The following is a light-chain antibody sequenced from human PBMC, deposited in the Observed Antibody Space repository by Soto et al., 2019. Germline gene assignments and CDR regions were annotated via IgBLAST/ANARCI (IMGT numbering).Light chain of an antibody. V-gene: IGLV2-11*01. CDR1: SSDVGRYNY. J-gene: IGLJ2*01. CDR2: DVT. CDR3: ATWDDSLPAV. Sequence: QSALTQPRSVSGSPGQSVTISCTGTSSDVGRYNYVSWYQQHPGKAPKLIIYDVTKRPSGVPDRFSGSKSGNTASLTISGLQAEDEVDYYCATWDDSLPAVFGGGTKLTVL.